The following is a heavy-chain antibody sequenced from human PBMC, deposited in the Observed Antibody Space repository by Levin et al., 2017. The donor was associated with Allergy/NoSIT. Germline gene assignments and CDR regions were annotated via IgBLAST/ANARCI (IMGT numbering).Heavy chain of an antibody. J-gene: IGHJ4*02. CDR1: GFTFTSYG. V-gene: IGHV1-18*01. CDR2: ISVYNGRA. CDR3: ARYQYGSSSGGDYFDD. D-gene: IGHD6-6*01. Sequence: GGSLRLSCKASGFTFTSYGITWLRQAPGQGLEWMGWISVYNGRANYAQKFQGRVTMTTDTSTSTAYMELRSLRSDDTAVYYCARYQYGSSSGGDYFDDWGQGTLVSVSS.